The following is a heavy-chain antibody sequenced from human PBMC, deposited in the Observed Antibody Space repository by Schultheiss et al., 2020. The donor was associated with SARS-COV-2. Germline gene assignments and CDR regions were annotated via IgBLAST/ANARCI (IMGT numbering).Heavy chain of an antibody. CDR3: AAGYSSGWYSN. J-gene: IGHJ4*02. CDR2: IYHSGST. V-gene: IGHV4-30-2*01. CDR1: GGSISSGDYY. D-gene: IGHD6-19*01. Sequence: SETLSLTCTVSGGSISSGDYYWSWIRQPPGKGLEWIGYIYHSGSTYYNPSLKSRVTISVDRSKNQFSLKLSSVTAADTAVYYCAAGYSSGWYSNWGQGTLVTVSS.